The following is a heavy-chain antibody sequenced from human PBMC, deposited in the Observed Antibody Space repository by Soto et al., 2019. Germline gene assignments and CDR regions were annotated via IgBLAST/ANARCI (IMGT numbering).Heavy chain of an antibody. V-gene: IGHV3-33*01. CDR3: ARDLKIGTYFRYYYYYGMDV. CDR1: GFTFSSFG. J-gene: IGHJ6*02. CDR2: IWFDGSSK. Sequence: LRLSCAASGFTFSSFGMHWVRQAPGKGLEWVALIWFDGSSKFYADSVKGRFTISRDNSKNTLYLQMDSLRAKDTAVYYCARDLKIGTYFRYYYYYGMDVWGQGTTVTVSS. D-gene: IGHD1-26*01.